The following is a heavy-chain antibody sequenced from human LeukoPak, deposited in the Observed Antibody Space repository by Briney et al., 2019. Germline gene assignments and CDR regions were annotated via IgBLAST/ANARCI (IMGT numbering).Heavy chain of an antibody. D-gene: IGHD3-10*01. CDR1: GFTFSSYA. Sequence: GGSLGLSCAASGFTFSSYAMSWVRQAPGKGLEWVSAISGSGGSTYYADSVKGRFTISRDNSKNTLYLQMNSLRAEDTAVYYCAKDLRDKYYYGSGSYAALDVWGKGTTVTVSS. CDR3: AKDLRDKYYYGSGSYAALDV. CDR2: ISGSGGST. V-gene: IGHV3-23*01. J-gene: IGHJ6*04.